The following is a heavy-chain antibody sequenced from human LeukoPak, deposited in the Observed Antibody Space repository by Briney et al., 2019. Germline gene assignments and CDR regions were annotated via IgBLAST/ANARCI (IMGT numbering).Heavy chain of an antibody. CDR2: IGGSGDKT. CDR3: AKAIGQQLVIDAFDI. J-gene: IGHJ3*02. CDR1: GFTFSNFA. V-gene: IGHV3-23*01. Sequence: GGSLRLSCAASGFTFSNFAMNWVRRAPEKGLDWVSGIGGSGDKTYYADSVKGRFTISRDNSRNTLYLQMNSLRAEDTAIYYCAKAIGQQLVIDAFDIWGQGTVVTVSS. D-gene: IGHD6-13*01.